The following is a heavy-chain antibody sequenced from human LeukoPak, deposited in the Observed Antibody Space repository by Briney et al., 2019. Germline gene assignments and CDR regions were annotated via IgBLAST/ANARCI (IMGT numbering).Heavy chain of an antibody. CDR2: ISSSSSYI. CDR3: ARGYCSGGSCN. V-gene: IGHV3-21*01. J-gene: IGHJ4*02. Sequence: GGSLRLSCAASGFTFSSYSMNWVRQGPGKGLEWVSSISSSSSYIYYADSVKGRFTISRDNAKNSLYLQMNSLRAEDTAVYYCARGYCSGGSCNWGQGTLVTVSS. D-gene: IGHD2-15*01. CDR1: GFTFSSYS.